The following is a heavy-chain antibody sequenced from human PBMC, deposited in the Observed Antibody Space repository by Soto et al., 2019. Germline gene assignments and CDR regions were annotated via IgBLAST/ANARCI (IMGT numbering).Heavy chain of an antibody. J-gene: IGHJ6*02. V-gene: IGHV1-69*13. CDR2: IIPIFGTA. CDR3: ARARQGGGTPAYYYYGMDV. Sequence: PGPSVKVSCKASGGTFSSYAISWVRQAPGQGLEWMGGIIPIFGTANYAQKFQGRVTITADESTSTAYMELSSLRSEDTAVYYCARARQGGGTPAYYYYGMDVWGQGTTVTVSS. CDR1: GGTFSSYA. D-gene: IGHD3-16*01.